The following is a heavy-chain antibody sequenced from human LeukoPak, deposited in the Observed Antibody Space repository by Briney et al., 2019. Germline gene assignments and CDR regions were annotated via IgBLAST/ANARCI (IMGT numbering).Heavy chain of an antibody. CDR2: ISGSGGGT. V-gene: IGHV3-23*01. J-gene: IGHJ4*02. CDR1: GISLSHNG. D-gene: IGHD2-21*01. Sequence: PGGSLRLSCAVSGISLSHNGMSWVRQAPGQGLGWVAGISGSGGGTNYADSVNGRCTISRDNPKNTLYLQMNRLRAEDTSVYFCAKRGMVIRVILVGFHKEAYYFDSWGQGALVTVSS. CDR3: AKRGMVIRVILVGFHKEAYYFDS.